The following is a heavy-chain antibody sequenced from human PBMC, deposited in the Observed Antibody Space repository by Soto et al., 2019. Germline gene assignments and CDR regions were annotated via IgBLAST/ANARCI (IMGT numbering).Heavy chain of an antibody. CDR3: ASRYSSSSRRIIDY. CDR2: ISGSGGST. J-gene: IGHJ4*02. CDR1: GFTFSSYA. D-gene: IGHD6-6*01. Sequence: GGSLRLSCAASGFTFSSYAMSWVRQAPGKGLEWVSAISGSGGSTYYADSVKGRFTISRDNSKNTLYLQMNSLRAEDTAVYYCASRYSSSSRRIIDYWGQGTLVTVSS. V-gene: IGHV3-23*01.